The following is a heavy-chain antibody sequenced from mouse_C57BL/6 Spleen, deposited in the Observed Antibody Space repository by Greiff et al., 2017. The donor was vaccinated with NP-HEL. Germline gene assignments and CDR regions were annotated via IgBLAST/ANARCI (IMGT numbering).Heavy chain of an antibody. CDR1: GYSITSGYY. D-gene: IGHD1-1*01. CDR3: ARDLDYGSSCPWFAY. CDR2: ISYDGSN. Sequence: EVHLVESGPGLVKPSQSLSLTCSVTGYSITSGYYWNWIRQFPGNKLEWMGYISYDGSNNYNPSLKNRISITRDTSKNQFFLKLNSVTTEDTATYYCARDLDYGSSCPWFAYWGQGTLVTVSA. V-gene: IGHV3-6*01. J-gene: IGHJ3*01.